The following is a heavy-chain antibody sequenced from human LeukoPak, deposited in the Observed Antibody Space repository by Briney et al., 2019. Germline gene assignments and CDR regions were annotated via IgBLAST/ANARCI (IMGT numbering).Heavy chain of an antibody. D-gene: IGHD5-12*01. CDR1: GGTFSSYA. Sequence: SVKVSCKASGGTFSSYAISWVRQAPGQGLERMGGIIPIFGTANYAQKFQGRVTIIADESTSTAYMELSSLRSEDTAVYYCARGGHSGYDSPFDYWGQGTLVTVSS. V-gene: IGHV1-69*13. J-gene: IGHJ4*02. CDR3: ARGGHSGYDSPFDY. CDR2: IIPIFGTA.